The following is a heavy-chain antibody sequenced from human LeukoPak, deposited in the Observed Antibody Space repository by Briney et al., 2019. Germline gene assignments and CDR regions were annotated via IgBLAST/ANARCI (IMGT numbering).Heavy chain of an antibody. D-gene: IGHD4-23*01. CDR2: ISSSSSYI. CDR3: ARDYGGSSPFDY. Sequence: GGSLRLSCAAPGFTFSNYSMNWVRQVPGKGLEWVSSISSSSSYIYYTASVRGRFTISRDNAKNSLYLQMNSLRGEDTAVYYCARDYGGSSPFDYWGQGTLVTVSS. V-gene: IGHV3-21*01. J-gene: IGHJ4*02. CDR1: GFTFSNYS.